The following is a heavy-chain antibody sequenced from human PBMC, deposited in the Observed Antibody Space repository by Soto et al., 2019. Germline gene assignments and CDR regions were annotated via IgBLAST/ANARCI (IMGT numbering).Heavy chain of an antibody. CDR3: VRGEAGYYYYGMDV. Sequence: ASVKVSFKSSGYTFTGYYIHWVRQAPGQGLEWMGWINPNNGGTKYAQNFQGWVILTSDTSISTAYMEMTRLRSDDTAVYFCVRGEAGYYYYGMDVWGQGTTVTVSS. CDR2: INPNNGGT. CDR1: GYTFTGYY. V-gene: IGHV1-2*04. J-gene: IGHJ6*02.